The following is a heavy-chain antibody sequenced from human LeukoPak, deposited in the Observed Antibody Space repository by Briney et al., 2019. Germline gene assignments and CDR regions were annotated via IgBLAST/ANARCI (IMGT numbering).Heavy chain of an antibody. CDR3: AKVPTASAGY. CDR1: GFTVGSSY. Sequence: GGSLRLSCAASGFTVGSSYMNWVRQAPGKGLEWVSVIYSGGTTYYADSVKGRFTISRDNSKNTLYLQMNSLRAEDTAVYYCAKVPTASAGYWGQGTLVTVSS. CDR2: IYSGGTT. D-gene: IGHD6-13*01. V-gene: IGHV3-53*05. J-gene: IGHJ4*02.